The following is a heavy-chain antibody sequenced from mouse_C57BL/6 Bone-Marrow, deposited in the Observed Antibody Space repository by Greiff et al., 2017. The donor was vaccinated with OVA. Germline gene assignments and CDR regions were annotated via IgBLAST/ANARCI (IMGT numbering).Heavy chain of an antibody. Sequence: QVQLQQPGAELVQPGASVKMSCKASGYTFTSYWITWVKQRPGQGLEWIGDIYPGSGSTNYDEKFKGKATLTVDTSSSTAYMQLSSLTSEDSAVYYCTRRGEDYADWYYDVWGTGTTVTVSS. CDR2: IYPGSGST. D-gene: IGHD2-4*01. CDR3: TRRGEDYADWYYDV. J-gene: IGHJ1*03. V-gene: IGHV1-55*01. CDR1: GYTFTSYW.